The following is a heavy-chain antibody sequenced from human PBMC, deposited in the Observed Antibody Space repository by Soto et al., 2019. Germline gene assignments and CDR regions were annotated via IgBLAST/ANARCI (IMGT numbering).Heavy chain of an antibody. CDR2: IYWDDDK. CDR1: GFSLTTSGVG. V-gene: IGHV2-5*02. CDR3: AHDSSGYYGMDV. D-gene: IGHD6-6*01. Sequence: QITLKESGPTLVKPTQTLTLTCTFSGFSLTTSGVGVAWIRQPPGKALEWLALIYWDDDKRYSPSLKNRLTITKDTSKNQVVLTMINMDPVDTATYYCAHDSSGYYGMDVWGQGTTVTVSS. J-gene: IGHJ6*02.